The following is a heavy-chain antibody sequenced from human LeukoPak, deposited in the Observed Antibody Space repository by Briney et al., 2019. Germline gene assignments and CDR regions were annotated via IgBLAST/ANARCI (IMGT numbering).Heavy chain of an antibody. J-gene: IGHJ4*02. CDR2: ISWNSRNI. CDR1: GLTFSIYS. CDR3: AKDITGHFDY. V-gene: IGHV3-9*01. Sequence: PGGSLRLSCAASGLTFSIYSMNWVRQAPGKGLEWVSCISWNSRNIAYADSVKGRFTISRDNAKNSLYLQMSSLRPEDSALYYCAKDITGHFDYWGQGTLVTVSS.